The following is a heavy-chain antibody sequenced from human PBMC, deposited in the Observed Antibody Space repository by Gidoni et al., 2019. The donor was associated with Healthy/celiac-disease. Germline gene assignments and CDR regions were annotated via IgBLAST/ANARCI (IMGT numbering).Heavy chain of an antibody. V-gene: IGHV3-21*01. CDR3: ARFETPPQVNPKLFHSGSPGAVDY. D-gene: IGHD1-26*01. Sequence: EVQLVESGGGLVKPGGSLRLSCAASGFTFSSYSMNWVRRAPGKGLEWVSSISSSSSYIYYADSVKGRFTISRDNAKNSLYLQMNSLRAEDTAVYYCARFETPPQVNPKLFHSGSPGAVDYWGQGTLVTVSS. CDR1: GFTFSSYS. J-gene: IGHJ4*02. CDR2: ISSSSSYI.